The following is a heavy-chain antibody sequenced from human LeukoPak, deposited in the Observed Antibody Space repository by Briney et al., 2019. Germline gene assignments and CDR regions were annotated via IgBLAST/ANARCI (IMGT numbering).Heavy chain of an antibody. J-gene: IGHJ4*02. V-gene: IGHV4-59*01. D-gene: IGHD6-19*01. CDR3: ARDGGSGWSVDYFDY. CDR2: IYYSGST. CDR1: GGSTSSYY. Sequence: SETLSLTCTVSGGSTSSYYWSWIRQPPGKGLEWIGYIYYSGSTNYNPSLKSRVTISVDTSKNQFSLKLSSVTAADTAVYYCARDGGSGWSVDYFDYWGQGTLVTVSS.